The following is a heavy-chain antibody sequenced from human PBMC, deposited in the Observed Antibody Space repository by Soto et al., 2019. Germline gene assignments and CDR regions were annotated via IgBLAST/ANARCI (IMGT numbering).Heavy chain of an antibody. J-gene: IGHJ4*02. V-gene: IGHV1-2*04. Sequence: ASVKVSCKASGYTFTGYYMHWVRQAPGQGLEWMGWINPNSGGTDYAQKFQGWVTMTRDTSISTAYMELSRLRSDDTAVYYCARDTTTGIAVAGIGYWGQGTLVTAPQ. CDR2: INPNSGGT. CDR3: ARDTTTGIAVAGIGY. D-gene: IGHD6-19*01. CDR1: GYTFTGYY.